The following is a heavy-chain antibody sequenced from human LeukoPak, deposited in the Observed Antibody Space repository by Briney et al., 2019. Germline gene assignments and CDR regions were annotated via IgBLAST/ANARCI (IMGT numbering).Heavy chain of an antibody. Sequence: GESLKISCKGSGYSFTSYWIGWVRQMPGKGLEWMGIIYPGDSDTRYSPSFQGQVTISADKSISTAYLQWSSLKASDTAMYYCARLNIVVVPAATHYYVDVWGKGTTVTVSS. V-gene: IGHV5-51*01. D-gene: IGHD2-2*01. CDR3: ARLNIVVVPAATHYYVDV. CDR2: IYPGDSDT. CDR1: GYSFTSYW. J-gene: IGHJ6*03.